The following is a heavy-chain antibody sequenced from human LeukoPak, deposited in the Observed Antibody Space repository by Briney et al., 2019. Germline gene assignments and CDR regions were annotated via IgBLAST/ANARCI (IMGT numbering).Heavy chain of an antibody. CDR1: GLTFDDYA. Sequence: GGSLRLSCAASGLTFDDYAMHRVRQAPGKGLEWVSGISWNSGSIGYADSVKGRFTISRDNAKNSLYLQMNSLRAEDTALYYCAKDTSGSYYHYFDYWGQGTLVTVSS. CDR3: AKDTSGSYYHYFDY. J-gene: IGHJ4*02. D-gene: IGHD1-26*01. CDR2: ISWNSGSI. V-gene: IGHV3-9*01.